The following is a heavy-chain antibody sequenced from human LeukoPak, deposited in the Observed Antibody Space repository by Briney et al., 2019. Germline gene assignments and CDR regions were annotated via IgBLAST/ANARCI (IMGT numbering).Heavy chain of an antibody. CDR3: AKALTVTTFRYYYYYGMDV. V-gene: IGHV3-9*01. CDR2: ISWNSGSI. CDR1: GFTFDDYA. D-gene: IGHD4-4*01. J-gene: IGHJ6*02. Sequence: GGSLRLSCVASGFTFDDYAMHWVRQAPGKGLEWVSGISWNSGSIGYADSVKGRFTISRDNAKNSLYLQMNSLRAEDTALYYCAKALTVTTFRYYYYYGMDVWGQGTTVTVSS.